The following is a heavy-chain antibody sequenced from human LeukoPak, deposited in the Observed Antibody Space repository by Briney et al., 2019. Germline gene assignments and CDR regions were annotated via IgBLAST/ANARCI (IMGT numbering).Heavy chain of an antibody. CDR1: GDSFTTYW. CDR2: IYPGDSDT. D-gene: IGHD5-24*01. CDR3: ARASRDGYNLYWFDP. J-gene: IGHJ5*02. V-gene: IGHV5-51*01. Sequence: GESLKISCKGSGDSFTTYWIGWVRQMPGKGLEWMGIIYPGDSDTRYSPSFEGQVTISADKSITTAYLQWSSLKASDTAMYYCARASRDGYNLYWFDPWGQGTLVTVSS.